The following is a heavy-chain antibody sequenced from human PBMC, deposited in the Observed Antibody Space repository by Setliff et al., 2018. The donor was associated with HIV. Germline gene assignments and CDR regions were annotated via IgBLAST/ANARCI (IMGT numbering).Heavy chain of an antibody. CDR3: GRHSLYGPAAISALDY. V-gene: IGHV4-38-2*02. J-gene: IGHJ4*02. Sequence: SETLSLTCSVSGYSITNGYYWGWFRQSPGKGLEWIATIYQTGSIYYNPSLQSRLTLSIDRSRSQFSLNLRSVTAADTAVYYCGRHSLYGPAAISALDYWGQGALVTVSS. CDR1: GYSITNGYY. CDR2: IYQTGSI. D-gene: IGHD2-2*02.